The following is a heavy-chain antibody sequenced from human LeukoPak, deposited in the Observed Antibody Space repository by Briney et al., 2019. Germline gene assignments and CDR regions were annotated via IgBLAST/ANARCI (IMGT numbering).Heavy chain of an antibody. Sequence: GGSLRLSCAASGFTFSSYAMSWVRQAPGKGLEWVSAISGSGGSTYYADSVKGRFTISRDNSKNTLYLQMNNLRAEDTAVYYCAKDRLPKAEWELRAAFDYWGQGTLVTVSS. D-gene: IGHD1-26*01. CDR1: GFTFSSYA. CDR2: ISGSGGST. CDR3: AKDRLPKAEWELRAAFDY. J-gene: IGHJ4*02. V-gene: IGHV3-23*01.